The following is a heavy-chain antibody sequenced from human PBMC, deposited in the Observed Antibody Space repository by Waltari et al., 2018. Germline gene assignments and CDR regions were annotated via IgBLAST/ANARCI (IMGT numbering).Heavy chain of an antibody. Sequence: EVRLLESGGGSVRPGGSLRLSCVGSGFPFSGYAMSWVRQAPGKGLEWVSGISDNSGSTYYADSVKGRFTISRDNFKNTLFLDLNSLRAEDTAAYYCAKSGDNYVVYFDSWGQGSLVSVSS. V-gene: IGHV3-23*01. CDR2: ISDNSGST. CDR1: GFPFSGYA. CDR3: AKSGDNYVVYFDS. J-gene: IGHJ4*02. D-gene: IGHD1-1*01.